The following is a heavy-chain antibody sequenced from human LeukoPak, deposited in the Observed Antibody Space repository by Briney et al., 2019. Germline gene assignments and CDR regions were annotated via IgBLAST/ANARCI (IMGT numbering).Heavy chain of an antibody. J-gene: IGHJ6*04. CDR1: GFTFSNYG. V-gene: IGHV3-30*18. CDR3: AELGITMIGGV. Sequence: GGSLRLSRAASGFTFSNYGMHWVRQAPGKGLEWVAVISYDGSNKHYADSVKGRFTMSRDNSKNTLYLQMNSLRAEDTAVYYCAELGITMIGGVWGKGTTVTISS. CDR2: ISYDGSNK. D-gene: IGHD3-10*02.